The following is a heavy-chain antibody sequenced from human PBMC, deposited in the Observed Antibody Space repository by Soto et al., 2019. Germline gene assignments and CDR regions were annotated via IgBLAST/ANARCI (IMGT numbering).Heavy chain of an antibody. CDR3: ARALYYYDSSGYYGS. J-gene: IGHJ5*02. CDR2: ISSSSSYI. Sequence: EVQLVESGGCLVKPGGSLRLSCAASGFTFSSYSMNWVRQAPGKGLEWVSSISSSSSYIYYADSVKGRFTISRDNAKNSLYLQMNSLRSEDTAVYYCARALYYYDSSGYYGSWGQGTLVTVSS. V-gene: IGHV3-21*01. D-gene: IGHD3-22*01. CDR1: GFTFSSYS.